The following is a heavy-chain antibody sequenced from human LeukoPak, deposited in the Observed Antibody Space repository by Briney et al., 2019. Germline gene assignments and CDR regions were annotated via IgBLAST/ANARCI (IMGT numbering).Heavy chain of an antibody. D-gene: IGHD3-9*01. CDR2: ISGSGGST. V-gene: IGHV3-23*01. CDR3: AKDLSPKYYDILTGLYYYYYGMDV. CDR1: GFTFSSYA. J-gene: IGHJ6*02. Sequence: PGGSLRLSCAASGFTFSSYAMSWVRQAPGKGLEWVSAISGSGGSTYYADSVKGRSTISRDNSKNTLYLQMNSLRAEDTAVYYCAKDLSPKYYDILTGLYYYYYGMDVWGQGTTVTVSS.